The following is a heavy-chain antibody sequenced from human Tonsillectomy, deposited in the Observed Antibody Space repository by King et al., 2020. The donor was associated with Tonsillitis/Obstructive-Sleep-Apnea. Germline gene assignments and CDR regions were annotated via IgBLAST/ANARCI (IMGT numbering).Heavy chain of an antibody. V-gene: IGHV3-30*03. D-gene: IGHD6-19*01. CDR2: ISFDGSRE. J-gene: IGHJ3*01. CDR1: GFTFSTYG. CDR3: PRQYSSGWYHAFEV. Sequence: VPLVQSGGGVVQPGRSLRLSCAASGFTFSTYGMHWVRQAPGRGLEWGAVISFDGSREFYADSVKGRFTISRDNSKNTLYLQMNSLRAEDSAVYYCPRQYSSGWYHAFEVWGQGTMVTVSS.